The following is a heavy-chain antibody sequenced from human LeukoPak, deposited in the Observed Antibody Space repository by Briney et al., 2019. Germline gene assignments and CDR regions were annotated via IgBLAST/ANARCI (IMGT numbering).Heavy chain of an antibody. V-gene: IGHV4-59*01. J-gene: IGHJ4*02. CDR3: ARGGWGVINY. Sequence: PSETLSLTCTVSGGSISSYYWSWIRQPPGKGLEWIGYIYYSGSTNYNPSLKSRVTISVDTSKNQFSLKLSSVTAADTAVYYCARGGWGVINYWGQGTLVTVSS. CDR1: GGSISSYY. CDR2: IYYSGST. D-gene: IGHD3-10*01.